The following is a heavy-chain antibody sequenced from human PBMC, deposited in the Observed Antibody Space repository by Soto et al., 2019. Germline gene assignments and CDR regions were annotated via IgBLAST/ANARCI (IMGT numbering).Heavy chain of an antibody. J-gene: IGHJ4*02. Sequence: GESLKISCKGSGYSFTSYWIGWVRQMPGKGLEWMGIIYPGDSDTRYSPPFQGQVTISADKSISTAYLQWSSLKASDTAMYYCARSLDYYDSSVSFDYWGQGTLVTVSS. CDR1: GYSFTSYW. CDR2: IYPGDSDT. D-gene: IGHD3-22*01. V-gene: IGHV5-51*01. CDR3: ARSLDYYDSSVSFDY.